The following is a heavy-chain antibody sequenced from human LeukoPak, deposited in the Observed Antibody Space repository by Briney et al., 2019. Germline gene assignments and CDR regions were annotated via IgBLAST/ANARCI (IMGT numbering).Heavy chain of an antibody. Sequence: GASVKVSCKASGYTFTSYGISWVRQAPGQGLEWMGWISAYNGNTNYAQKLQGRVTMTTDTSTSTAYMELRSLRSDDTAVYYCARDCSTMIVVVNPVCQAFDIWGQGTMVTVSS. CDR1: GYTFTSYG. D-gene: IGHD3-22*01. V-gene: IGHV1-18*01. CDR2: ISAYNGNT. J-gene: IGHJ3*02. CDR3: ARDCSTMIVVVNPVCQAFDI.